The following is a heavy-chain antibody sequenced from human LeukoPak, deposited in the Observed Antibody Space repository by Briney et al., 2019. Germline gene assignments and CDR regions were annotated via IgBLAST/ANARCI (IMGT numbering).Heavy chain of an antibody. J-gene: IGHJ4*02. CDR1: GYTFTSYG. V-gene: IGHV1-18*01. Sequence: ASVKVSCKASGYTFTSYGISWVRQAPGQGLEWMGWISAYNGNTNYAQKLQGRVTMTTDTSTSTAYMELRSLRSDDTAVYYCARSRSGDPLYYFDYWGQGTLVTVSS. CDR3: ARSRSGDPLYYFDY. D-gene: IGHD6-19*01. CDR2: ISAYNGNT.